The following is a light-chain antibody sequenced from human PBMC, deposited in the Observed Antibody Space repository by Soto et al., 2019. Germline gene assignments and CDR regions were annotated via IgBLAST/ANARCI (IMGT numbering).Light chain of an antibody. CDR1: SSDVGTYNL. V-gene: IGLV2-23*01. CDR3: CSYAGGSTDV. Sequence: QSALTQPASVSGSPGQSITISCTGTSSDVGTYNLVSWYQQNPGKAPKLMIYEGTKRPSGVSNRFSGSKSGNTASLTISGLQAEDEADYYCCSYAGGSTDVFGAGTKLTVL. CDR2: EGT. J-gene: IGLJ1*01.